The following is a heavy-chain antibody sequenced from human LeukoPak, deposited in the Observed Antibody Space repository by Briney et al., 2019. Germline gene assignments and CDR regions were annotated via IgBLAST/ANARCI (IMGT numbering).Heavy chain of an antibody. CDR3: AKVYSSSIRRPYFDY. Sequence: GGSLRLSCAASGFTFSSYAMGWVRQAPGKGLEWVSAISGSGGSTYYADSVKGRFTISRDNSKNTLYLQMNSLRAEDTAVYYCAKVYSSSIRRPYFDYWGQGTLVTVSS. CDR2: ISGSGGST. J-gene: IGHJ4*02. CDR1: GFTFSSYA. D-gene: IGHD6-6*01. V-gene: IGHV3-23*01.